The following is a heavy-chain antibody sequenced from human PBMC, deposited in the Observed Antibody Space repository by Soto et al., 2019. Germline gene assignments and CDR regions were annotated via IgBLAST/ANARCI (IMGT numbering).Heavy chain of an antibody. CDR1: GYSISSGYY. J-gene: IGHJ6*02. CDR3: ARGPRLLRFLEWSHYYYYGMDV. D-gene: IGHD3-3*01. V-gene: IGHV4-38-2*01. CDR2: INHSGST. Sequence: SETLSLTCAVSGYSISSGYYWGWIRQPPGKGLEWIGEINHSGSTNYNPSLKSRVTISVDTSKNQFSLKLSSVTAADTAVYYCARGPRLLRFLEWSHYYYYGMDVWGQGTTVTVSS.